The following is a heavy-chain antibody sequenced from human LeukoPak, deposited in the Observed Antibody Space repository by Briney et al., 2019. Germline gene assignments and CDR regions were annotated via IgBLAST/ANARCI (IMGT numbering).Heavy chain of an antibody. V-gene: IGHV3-9*01. CDR3: ARDVKHPVAGIYYFDY. Sequence: PGGSLRLSCAASGFTFDDYAMHWVRQAPGKGLEWVSGISWNSGSIGYADSVKGRFTVSRDNAKNSLYLQMNSLRAEDTAVYYCARDVKHPVAGIYYFDYWGQGTLVTVSS. CDR2: ISWNSGSI. J-gene: IGHJ4*02. CDR1: GFTFDDYA. D-gene: IGHD6-19*01.